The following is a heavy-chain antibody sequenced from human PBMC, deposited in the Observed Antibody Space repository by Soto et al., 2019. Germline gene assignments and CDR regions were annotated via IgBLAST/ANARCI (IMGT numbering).Heavy chain of an antibody. Sequence: GGSLRLSCAASGFTFSGSAMHWVRQASGKGLEWVGRIRSKANSYATAYAASVKGRFTISRDDSKNTAYLQMNSLKTEDTAVYYCTHLWFGELLDYYYYGMDVWGQGTTVPVSS. D-gene: IGHD3-10*01. CDR3: THLWFGELLDYYYYGMDV. CDR1: GFTFSGSA. CDR2: IRSKANSYAT. V-gene: IGHV3-73*01. J-gene: IGHJ6*02.